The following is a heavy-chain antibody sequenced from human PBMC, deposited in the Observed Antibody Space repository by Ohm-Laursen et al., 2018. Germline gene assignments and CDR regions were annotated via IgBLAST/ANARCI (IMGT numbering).Heavy chain of an antibody. Sequence: TLSLTCTVSGAPISTHYWSWIRQPPGKGLEWIGYISYSGSTNYNPSLKSRVTISVDTSNNQFSLKLSSVTAADAAVYYCARGPNLGGDYLYFQHWGQGTLVTVSS. CDR1: GAPISTHY. CDR2: ISYSGST. V-gene: IGHV4-59*11. CDR3: ARGPNLGGDYLYFQH. D-gene: IGHD4-17*01. J-gene: IGHJ1*01.